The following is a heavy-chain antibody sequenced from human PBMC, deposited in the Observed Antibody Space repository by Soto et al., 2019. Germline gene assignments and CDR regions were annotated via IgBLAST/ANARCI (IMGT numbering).Heavy chain of an antibody. CDR2: ISRNGGSI. J-gene: IGHJ6*02. Sequence: EVQLVESGGGLVQPGRSLRLSCAASGLSFDDYAMHWVRQVPGKGLEWVSGISRNGGSIGYADSVKGRFSISRDNAKNSLYLQMNSLRVEDTALYYCAKSMGGTANGMGVWGQGTTVTVSS. V-gene: IGHV3-9*01. CDR3: AKSMGGTANGMGV. CDR1: GLSFDDYA. D-gene: IGHD2-21*02.